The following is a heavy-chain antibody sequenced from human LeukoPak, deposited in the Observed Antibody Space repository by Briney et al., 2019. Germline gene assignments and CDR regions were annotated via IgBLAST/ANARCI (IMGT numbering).Heavy chain of an antibody. V-gene: IGHV4-59*01. J-gene: IGHJ5*02. CDR2: IYYSGST. CDR1: GGSISSYY. Sequence: SETLSLTCTVSGGSISSYYWSWLRQPPGKGLEWIGYIYYSGSTNYNPSLKSRVIISVDTSKNQFSLKLSSVTAADTAVYYCARGRVPAAIDWFDPWGQGTLVTVSS. D-gene: IGHD2-2*01. CDR3: ARGRVPAAIDWFDP.